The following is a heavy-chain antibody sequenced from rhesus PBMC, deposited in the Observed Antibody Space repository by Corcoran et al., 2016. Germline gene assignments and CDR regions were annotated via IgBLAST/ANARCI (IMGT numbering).Heavy chain of an antibody. D-gene: IGHD2-39*02. J-gene: IGHJ4*01. CDR1: GFSISTSGMG. V-gene: IGHV2-174*01. CDR3: ARTHIVVVVSATGHFDY. CDR2: IYWDDDK. Sequence: QVTLKESGPALVKPTQTLTLTCTFSGFSISTSGMGVGWLRQPPGKALEWLALIYWDDDKYYSTSLKSRLTIAKDTSKNQVVLTMTNMDPVDSATYYCARTHIVVVVSATGHFDYWGQGVLVTVSS.